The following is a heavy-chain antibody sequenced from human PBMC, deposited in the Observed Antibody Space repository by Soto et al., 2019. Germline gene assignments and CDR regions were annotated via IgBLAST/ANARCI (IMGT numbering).Heavy chain of an antibody. J-gene: IGHJ4*02. CDR2: INGGNGDT. V-gene: IGHV1-3*01. Sequence: ASVKVSCKASGYTFTGYAIHWVRQAPGQRLEWMGWINGGNGDTKYSQKFQGRVTITRDTSASTAYMELTSLGSEDTAVYHCARGYCSSTSCQYYFDFWGQGTPATVSS. D-gene: IGHD2-2*01. CDR1: GYTFTGYA. CDR3: ARGYCSSTSCQYYFDF.